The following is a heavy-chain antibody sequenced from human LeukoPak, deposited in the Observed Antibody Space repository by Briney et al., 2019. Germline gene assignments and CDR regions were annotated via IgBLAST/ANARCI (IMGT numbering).Heavy chain of an antibody. Sequence: ASVKVCCKASGYTFTDYYMHWVRQAPGQGLEWMGWINPNGGTNYAQKFQGRVTMTRDTSISTAYMELTRLTSDDTAVYYCARNRWMDYWGQGTLVTVSS. CDR3: ARNRWMDY. D-gene: IGHD1-1*01. V-gene: IGHV1-2*02. J-gene: IGHJ4*02. CDR2: INPNGGT. CDR1: GYTFTDYY.